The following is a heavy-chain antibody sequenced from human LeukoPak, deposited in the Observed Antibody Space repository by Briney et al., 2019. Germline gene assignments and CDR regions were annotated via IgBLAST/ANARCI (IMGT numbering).Heavy chain of an antibody. CDR1: GGSISSSSYY. J-gene: IGHJ5*02. CDR3: ALLWFGESNWFDP. Sequence: PSETLSPTCTVSGGSISSSSYYWGWIPQPPVKGLEWIGSIYYSGSTYYNPSLKSRTTISVDTSKRQFSLKLRSVTAADTAVYYCALLWFGESNWFDPWGQGTLVTVSS. CDR2: IYYSGST. D-gene: IGHD3-10*01. V-gene: IGHV4-39*01.